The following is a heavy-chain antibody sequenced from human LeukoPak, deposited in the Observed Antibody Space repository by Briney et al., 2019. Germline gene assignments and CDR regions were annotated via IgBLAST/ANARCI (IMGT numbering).Heavy chain of an antibody. J-gene: IGHJ4*02. CDR2: ISAYNGNT. D-gene: IGHD6-6*01. CDR3: ATSYSSSSGGYYFDY. CDR1: GYTFTSSG. V-gene: IGHV1-18*01. Sequence: GASVKVSCKASGYTFTSSGISWVRQAPGQGLEWMGWISAYNGNTNYAQKLQGRVTMTTDTSTSTAYMELRSLKSDDTAVYYCATSYSSSSGGYYFDYWGQGTLVTVSS.